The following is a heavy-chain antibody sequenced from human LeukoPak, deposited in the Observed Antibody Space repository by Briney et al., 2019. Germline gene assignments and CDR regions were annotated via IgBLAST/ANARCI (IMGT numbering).Heavy chain of an antibody. CDR2: ISSSSSYI. D-gene: IGHD4-11*01. CDR3: ARNQSKTAFDY. CDR1: GFTFSSYS. J-gene: IGHJ4*02. Sequence: GGSLRLSCAASGFTFSSYSMNWVRQAPGKGLEWGSSISSSSSYIYYADSVKGRFTISRDNAKNSLYLQMNSLRAEDTAVYYCARNQSKTAFDYWGQGTLVTVSS. V-gene: IGHV3-21*01.